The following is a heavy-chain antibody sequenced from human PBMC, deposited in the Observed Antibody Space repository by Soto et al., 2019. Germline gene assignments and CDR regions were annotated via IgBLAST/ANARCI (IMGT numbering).Heavy chain of an antibody. Sequence: QVQLQESDAGLVKASQTLSLTCTVSGGSVSSGAYYWTWIRQRPGKGLEWIGYIYYSGSTYYSPSLKSRLSISLDTSKNLFLLRLSSVTAADTAMYYCARARLRAVYAFDIWGQGTMVTVSS. CDR3: ARARLRAVYAFDI. V-gene: IGHV4-31*03. CDR1: GGSVSSGAYY. CDR2: IYYSGST. D-gene: IGHD5-12*01. J-gene: IGHJ3*02.